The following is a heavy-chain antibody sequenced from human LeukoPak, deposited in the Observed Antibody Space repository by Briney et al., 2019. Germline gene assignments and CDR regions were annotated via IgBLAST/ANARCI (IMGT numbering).Heavy chain of an antibody. V-gene: IGHV3-9*01. CDR2: ISWNSGSI. Sequence: GRSLRLSCAASGFTFDDYAMHWVRQAPGKGLEWVSGISWNSGSIGYADSVKGRFTISRDNAKNSLYLQMNSLRAEDTAVYYCARGGNYYYYYMDVWGKGTTVTVSS. CDR3: ARGGNYYYYYMDV. CDR1: GFTFDDYA. J-gene: IGHJ6*03.